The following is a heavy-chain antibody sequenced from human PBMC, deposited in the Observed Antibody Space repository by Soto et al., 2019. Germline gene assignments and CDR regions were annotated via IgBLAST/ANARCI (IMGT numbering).Heavy chain of an antibody. CDR3: TRDSGITIFGVVIPYGMDV. V-gene: IGHV3-15*01. CDR1: GFTVSSAW. D-gene: IGHD3-3*01. CDR2: IKSNTDGGTR. J-gene: IGHJ6*01. Sequence: GGSLRLSCAVSGFTVSSAWMSWVRQAPGKGLEWVARIKSNTDGGTRDYAAPVRGRFTISRDDSENTLYLQMNSLKTEDAAVYYCTRDSGITIFGVVIPYGMDVWGQGTTVTVSS.